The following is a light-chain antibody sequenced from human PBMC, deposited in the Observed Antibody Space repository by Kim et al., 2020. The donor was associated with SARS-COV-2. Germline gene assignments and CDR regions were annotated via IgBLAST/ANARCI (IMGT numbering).Light chain of an antibody. CDR3: CSYANGGTWV. Sequence: QSALTQPASVSGSPGQSITMSCSGTNNDVGSHDLVSWYQHHPGTAPKLVIYGDNQRPSGVSSRFSGSKSGNMASLTISGLQPEDEADYYCCSYANGGTWVFGGGTQLTVL. V-gene: IGLV2-23*01. J-gene: IGLJ3*02. CDR1: NNDVGSHDL. CDR2: GDN.